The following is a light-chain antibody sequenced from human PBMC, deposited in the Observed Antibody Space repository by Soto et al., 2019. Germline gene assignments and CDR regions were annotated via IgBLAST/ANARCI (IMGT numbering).Light chain of an antibody. J-gene: IGKJ1*01. CDR3: QKYNSAPWT. Sequence: DIQMTQSPSSLSASVGDRVTITCRSSEGISNYLAWYQQKPGKVPKLLIYAASTLHSGVPSRFRGSGAGTDFTLTISSLQPEDVATYYCQKYNSAPWTFGQVTKVDSK. CDR2: AAS. V-gene: IGKV1-27*01. CDR1: EGISNY.